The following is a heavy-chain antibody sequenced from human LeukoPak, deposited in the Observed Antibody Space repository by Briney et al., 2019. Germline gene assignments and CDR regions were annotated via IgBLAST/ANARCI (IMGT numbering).Heavy chain of an antibody. CDR3: ARGLGGHDY. D-gene: IGHD3-16*01. Sequence: GASVKVSCKASGYTFTSYDINWVRQATGQGLEWMGIINPSGGSTSYAQKFQGRVTLTRDMSTSTVYMELRNVISDDTAVYYCARGLGGHDYWGQGTLVTVSS. CDR1: GYTFTSYD. V-gene: IGHV1-46*01. J-gene: IGHJ4*02. CDR2: INPSGGST.